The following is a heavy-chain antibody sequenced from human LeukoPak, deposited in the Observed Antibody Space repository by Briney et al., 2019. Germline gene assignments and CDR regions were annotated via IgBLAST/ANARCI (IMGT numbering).Heavy chain of an antibody. J-gene: IGHJ4*02. CDR3: ARDSGSSWREGLNY. Sequence: GGSLRLSCAASTFTFSSDSMNWVRQAPGKGLEWVSSISSSSDYVYYADSVKGRFTISRDNAKNSLYLQMNSLRVEDSAVYYCARDSGSSWREGLNYWGQGTLVTVSS. D-gene: IGHD6-13*01. V-gene: IGHV3-21*01. CDR1: TFTFSSDS. CDR2: ISSSSDYV.